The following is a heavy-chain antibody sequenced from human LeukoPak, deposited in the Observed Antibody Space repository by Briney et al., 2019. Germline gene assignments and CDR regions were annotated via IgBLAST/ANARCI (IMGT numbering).Heavy chain of an antibody. CDR1: GFTFSSYS. J-gene: IGHJ4*02. CDR2: ISSSSRYI. CDR3: ARDLYSSSLGAFDY. D-gene: IGHD6-6*01. V-gene: IGHV3-21*04. Sequence: GGSLRLSCVASGFTFSSYSLNWVRQAPGKGLEWVSSISSSSRYIYYADSVKGRFTISRDNAKNSLYLQMNSLRAEDTALYYCARDLYSSSLGAFDYWGQGTLVTVSS.